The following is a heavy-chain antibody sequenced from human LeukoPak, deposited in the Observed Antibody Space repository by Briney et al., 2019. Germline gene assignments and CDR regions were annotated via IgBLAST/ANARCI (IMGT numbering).Heavy chain of an antibody. Sequence: GGSLRLSCAGSGFTFSTYSMNWVRQAPGKGLEWVSYISSTTGTTYYADSVKGRFTISRDNSKNTLYLQMNSLRAEDTAMYYCAKVSLNMVNDAFDIWGQGTMVSVSS. CDR2: ISSTTGTT. CDR1: GFTFSTYS. D-gene: IGHD4/OR15-4a*01. CDR3: AKVSLNMVNDAFDI. V-gene: IGHV3-48*01. J-gene: IGHJ3*02.